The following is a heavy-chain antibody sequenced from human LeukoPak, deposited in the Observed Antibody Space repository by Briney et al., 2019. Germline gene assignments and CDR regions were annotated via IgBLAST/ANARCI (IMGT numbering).Heavy chain of an antibody. CDR1: GYSISSGYY. CDR3: ARLGSGSYYDSRGQFDY. V-gene: IGHV4-38-2*02. CDR2: IYHSGNT. Sequence: SETLSLTCTVSGYSISSGYYWGWIRQPPGKGLEWIGEIYHSGNTNYNPSLKSRVAISLDKSSNQFSLRLTSVTAADTAVYYCARLGSGSYYDSRGQFDYWGQGTLVTVSS. J-gene: IGHJ4*02. D-gene: IGHD1-26*01.